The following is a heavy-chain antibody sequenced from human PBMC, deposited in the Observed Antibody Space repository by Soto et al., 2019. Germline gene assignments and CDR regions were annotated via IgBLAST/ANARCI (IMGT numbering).Heavy chain of an antibody. CDR3: ARVVAATPQTWFDP. D-gene: IGHD2-15*01. CDR1: GGSISSYY. CDR2: IYYSGST. V-gene: IGHV4-59*01. J-gene: IGHJ5*02. Sequence: PSETLSLTCTVSGGSISSYYWSWIRQPPGKGLEWIGYIYYSGSTNYNPSLKSRVTISVDTSKNQFSLKLSSVTPADTAVYYCARVVAATPQTWFDPWGQGTLVTVSS.